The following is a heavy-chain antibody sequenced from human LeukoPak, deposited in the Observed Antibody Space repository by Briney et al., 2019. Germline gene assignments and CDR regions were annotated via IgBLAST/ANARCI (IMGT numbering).Heavy chain of an antibody. CDR1: GFTFDDYG. Sequence: GGSLRLSCAASGFTFDDYGMSWVRQAPGRGLEWVSGINWNGGSTGYADSVKGRFTISRDNAKNSLYLEMNSLRAEDTALYYCARVALQTNYGDKRGYLDYWGQGTLVTVSS. CDR3: ARVALQTNYGDKRGYLDY. V-gene: IGHV3-20*04. D-gene: IGHD4-17*01. J-gene: IGHJ4*02. CDR2: INWNGGST.